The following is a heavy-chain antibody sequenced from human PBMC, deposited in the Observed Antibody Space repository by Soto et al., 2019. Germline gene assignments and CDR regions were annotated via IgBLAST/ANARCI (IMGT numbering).Heavy chain of an antibody. D-gene: IGHD4-17*01. J-gene: IGHJ6*03. V-gene: IGHV3-9*01. Sequence: ALRLSCAASGFTFDDYAMHWVRQAPGKGLEWVSGISWNSGSIGYADSVKGRFTISRDNAKNSLYLQMNSLRAEDTALYYCAKEDRDYGEPYMDVWGKGTTVTVSS. CDR2: ISWNSGSI. CDR1: GFTFDDYA. CDR3: AKEDRDYGEPYMDV.